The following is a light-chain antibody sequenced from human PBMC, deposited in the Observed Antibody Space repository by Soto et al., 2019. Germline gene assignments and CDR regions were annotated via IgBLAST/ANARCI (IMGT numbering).Light chain of an antibody. CDR2: GAS. CDR1: QSVSSR. CDR3: QPYNNWPFT. V-gene: IGKV3-15*01. Sequence: EIVMTQSPATLSLSPGERATLSCRASQSVSSRLAWYQQKPGQAPRLLIYGASTRANDVSARFSGSESGTEFTLTLSSLPSEDFAVYYCQPYNNWPFTFGGGTKVDIK. J-gene: IGKJ4*01.